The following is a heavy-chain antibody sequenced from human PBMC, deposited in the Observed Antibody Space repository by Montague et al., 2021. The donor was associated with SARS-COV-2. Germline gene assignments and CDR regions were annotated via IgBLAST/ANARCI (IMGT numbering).Heavy chain of an antibody. CDR3: ARDTRITMLVVVNRYGMDV. CDR2: IYYSGST. D-gene: IGHD3-22*01. CDR1: GGAISSSSYY. V-gene: IGHV4-39*07. Sequence: SETLSLTCTVSGGAISSSSYYWGWIRQPPGKGLEWIGSIYYSGSTYYNPSLKNRVTISVDTSKNQFSLKLSSVTAADTAVYYCARDTRITMLVVVNRYGMDVWGQGTTVTVSS. J-gene: IGHJ6*02.